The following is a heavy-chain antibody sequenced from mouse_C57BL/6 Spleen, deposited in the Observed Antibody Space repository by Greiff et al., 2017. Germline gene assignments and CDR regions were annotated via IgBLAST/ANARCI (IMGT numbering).Heavy chain of an antibody. V-gene: IGHV1-64*01. CDR2: ITPKSGST. D-gene: IGHD2-4*01. Sequence: QVQLQQPGAELVKPGASVKLSCKASGYTFTSYWMHWVKQRPGQGLEWIGMITPKSGSTNYNEKFKSKATLTADKSSSTAYMQLSSLTSEDSSVYYWAESYDYDGYYYAMDVWGQGTSVTVSS. J-gene: IGHJ4*01. CDR1: GYTFTSYW. CDR3: AESYDYDGYYYAMDV.